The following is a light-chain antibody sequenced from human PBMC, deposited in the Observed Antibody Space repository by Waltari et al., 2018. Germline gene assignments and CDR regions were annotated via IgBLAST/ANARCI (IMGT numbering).Light chain of an antibody. J-gene: IGKJ2*01. Sequence: EIVLTQSPGTLSLSPGERATLSCRASQSLTKKYLAWYQQKPGQAPRLLIYGASSRAACVPDRFSGSGSGTDFTLTIDRLEPEDFAVYYCQQYGSSVLYTFGQGTNLEI. CDR2: GAS. CDR1: QSLTKKY. V-gene: IGKV3-20*01. CDR3: QQYGSSVLYT.